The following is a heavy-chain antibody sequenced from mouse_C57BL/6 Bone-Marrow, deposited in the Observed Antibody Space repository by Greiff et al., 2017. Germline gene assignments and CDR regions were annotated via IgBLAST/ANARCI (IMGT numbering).Heavy chain of an antibody. CDR3: TAFGNCEGFAY. CDR2: IHPNSGST. D-gene: IGHD2-1*01. Sequence: VKLQQPGAELVKPGASVKLSCKASGYTITSYWMHWVKQRPGQGLEWIGMIHPNSGSTKYNEKFKSKATLTVDKSSSTAYMQLSSLTSEDSAVYYCTAFGNCEGFAYWGQGTLVTVSA. CDR1: GYTITSYW. J-gene: IGHJ3*01. V-gene: IGHV1-64*01.